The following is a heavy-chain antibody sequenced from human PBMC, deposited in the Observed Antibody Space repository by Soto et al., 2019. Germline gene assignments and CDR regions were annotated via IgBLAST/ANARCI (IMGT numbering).Heavy chain of an antibody. J-gene: IGHJ5*02. CDR3: AREGDIAVAGNWFDP. CDR2: IYSGGST. V-gene: IGHV3-66*01. D-gene: IGHD6-19*01. CDR1: GFTVSSNY. Sequence: EVQLVESGGGLVQPGGSPRLSCAASGFTVSSNYMSWVRQAPGKGLEWVSVIYSGGSTYYADSVKGRFTISRDNSKNTLYLQMNSLRAEDTAVYYCAREGDIAVAGNWFDPWGQGTLVTVSS.